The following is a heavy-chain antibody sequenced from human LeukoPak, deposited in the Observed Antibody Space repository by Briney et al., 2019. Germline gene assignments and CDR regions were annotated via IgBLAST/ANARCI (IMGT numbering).Heavy chain of an antibody. CDR1: GVSISSGGYY. CDR3: ARDLSAAFDF. CDR2: LVYDERI. Sequence: LSLTCTVTGVSISSGGYYWSWIRQHPGKGLEWVARLVYDERIDYANSVKGRFSISRDNSKNTLFLDMSDLRVEDTAVYYCARDLSAAFDFWGQGVLVTVSS. J-gene: IGHJ4*02. V-gene: IGHV3-33*07. D-gene: IGHD6-19*01.